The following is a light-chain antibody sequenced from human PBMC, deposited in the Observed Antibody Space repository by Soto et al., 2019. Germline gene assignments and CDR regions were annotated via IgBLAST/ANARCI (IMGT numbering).Light chain of an antibody. Sequence: EIVLTQSPGTLSLSPGERATLSCRASQSVSSSYLAWYQQKSGQAPRILIYGASTRATGIPDRFSGSGSGTDFTLTISSLEPEDFAVFYCQQYGSSQYTFGQGTKLEIK. CDR2: GAS. CDR3: QQYGSSQYT. CDR1: QSVSSSY. V-gene: IGKV3-20*01. J-gene: IGKJ2*01.